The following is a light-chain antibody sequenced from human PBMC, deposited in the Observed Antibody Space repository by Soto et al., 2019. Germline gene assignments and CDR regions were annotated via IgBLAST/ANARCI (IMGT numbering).Light chain of an antibody. CDR1: ESVNIY. CDR3: QQYGTSPAWT. V-gene: IGKV3-11*01. CDR2: DAS. Sequence: EIVLTQSPATLSLSPGERATLSCRASESVNIYVAWYQQKPGRAPRLLIYDASNRATGIPGRFSGSGSGTYFTLTISRLEPEDFAMYFCQQYGTSPAWTFGQGTKVDIK. J-gene: IGKJ1*01.